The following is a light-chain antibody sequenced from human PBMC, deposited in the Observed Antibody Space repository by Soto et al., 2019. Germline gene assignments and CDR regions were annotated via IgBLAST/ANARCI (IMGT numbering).Light chain of an antibody. V-gene: IGKV3-15*01. CDR1: ESVSSN. CDR3: QQYKNWPLT. J-gene: IGKJ4*01. Sequence: EIVMTQSPATLSVSPGERATLSCRASESVSSNLAWYQQKPGQGPRLLIYAASTRATGIAARFSGSGSGTEVTLTISSLQSEDFAVYYCQQYKNWPLTFGGGTKVEIK. CDR2: AAS.